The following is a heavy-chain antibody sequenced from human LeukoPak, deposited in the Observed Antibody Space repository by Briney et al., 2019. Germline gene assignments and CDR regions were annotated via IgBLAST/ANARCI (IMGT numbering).Heavy chain of an antibody. V-gene: IGHV1-18*04. Sequence: ASVKVSCKASGYTFTSYGISWVRQAPGQGLEWMGWISAYNGNTNYAQKLQGRVTTTTDTSTSTVYMELRSLRSDDTAVYYCARESRDTADAFDIWGQGTMVTVSS. CDR1: GYTFTSYG. J-gene: IGHJ3*02. D-gene: IGHD4-17*01. CDR2: ISAYNGNT. CDR3: ARESRDTADAFDI.